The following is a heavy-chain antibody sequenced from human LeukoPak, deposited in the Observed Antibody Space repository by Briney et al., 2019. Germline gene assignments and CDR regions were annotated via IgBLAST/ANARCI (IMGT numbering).Heavy chain of an antibody. CDR2: ISSSSTI. CDR1: GFTFSSYS. Sequence: GGSLRLSCAASGFTFSSYSMNWVRQAPGKGLEWVSYISSSSTIYYADSVKGRFTISRDNAKNSLYLQMNSLRAEDTAVYYCARDRYSSGWGNDYWGQGTLVTVSS. CDR3: ARDRYSSGWGNDY. V-gene: IGHV3-48*01. D-gene: IGHD6-19*01. J-gene: IGHJ4*02.